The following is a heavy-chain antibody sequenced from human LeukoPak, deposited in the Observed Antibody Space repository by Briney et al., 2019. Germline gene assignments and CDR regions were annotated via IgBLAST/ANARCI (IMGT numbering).Heavy chain of an antibody. D-gene: IGHD3-10*01. CDR3: ARGMYYYGSGSSFDN. CDR1: GFTFSSYN. CDR2: ISSSSSYI. Sequence: PGGSLRLSCAASGFTFSSYNMNWVRQAPGKGLEWVSSISSSSSYIYYADSVKGRFTISRDNAKNSLYLQMNSLRAEDTAVYYCARGMYYYGSGSSFDNWSQGTLVTVSS. J-gene: IGHJ4*02. V-gene: IGHV3-21*01.